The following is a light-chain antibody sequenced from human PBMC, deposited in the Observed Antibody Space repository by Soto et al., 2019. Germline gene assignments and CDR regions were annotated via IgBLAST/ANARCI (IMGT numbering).Light chain of an antibody. CDR2: KAS. Sequence: DIQLTQSPSTLSASVGDRVTITCRASQSISSWLAWYQQKPGKDPKLLIYKASSLESGVPSRFSGSGSGTEFTLTISSLQPDDFATYYCQQDNSYWTFGQWTKGEIK. J-gene: IGKJ1*01. CDR1: QSISSW. CDR3: QQDNSYWT. V-gene: IGKV1-5*03.